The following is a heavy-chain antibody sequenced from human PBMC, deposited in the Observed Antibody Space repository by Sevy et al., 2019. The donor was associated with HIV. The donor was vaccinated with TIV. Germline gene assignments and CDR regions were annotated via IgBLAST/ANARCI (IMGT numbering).Heavy chain of an antibody. Sequence: GGSLRLSCAASGFTFSNYNMHWVRQAPGKGLEWVVAIWFDGNKKYYEDSVKGRFTIFRDNSKSTQYLQMSSLRADDTAVYYCVRESPSDWYLDSWGQGTLVTVSS. CDR1: GFTFSNYN. CDR3: VRESPSDWYLDS. J-gene: IGHJ4*02. V-gene: IGHV3-33*01. CDR2: IWFDGNKK. D-gene: IGHD2-2*01.